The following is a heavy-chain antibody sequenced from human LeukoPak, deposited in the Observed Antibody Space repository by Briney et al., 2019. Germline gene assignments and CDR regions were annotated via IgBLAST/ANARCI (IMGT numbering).Heavy chain of an antibody. Sequence: GESLRLSCAASGFTFSSYEMNWVRQAPGKGLEWVSYISSSGSTIYYADSVKGRFTISRDNAKNSLYLQMNSLRAEDTAVYYCAELGITMIGGVWGKATTATISS. J-gene: IGHJ6*04. CDR1: GFTFSSYE. CDR3: AELGITMIGGV. V-gene: IGHV3-48*03. CDR2: ISSSGSTI. D-gene: IGHD3-10*02.